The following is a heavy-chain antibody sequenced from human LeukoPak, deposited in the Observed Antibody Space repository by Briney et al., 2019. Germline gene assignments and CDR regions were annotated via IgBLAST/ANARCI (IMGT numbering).Heavy chain of an antibody. CDR2: FYYGGST. CDR1: GGSFSGYY. Sequence: SETLSLTCAVYGGSFSGYYWSWIRQPPGKGLEWIGNFYYGGSTYYNPSLKSRVTISVDTSKNQFSLNLNSVTAAGTAVYFCARSVAYTSGWYIDYWGQGTLVTVSS. D-gene: IGHD6-19*01. J-gene: IGHJ4*02. V-gene: IGHV4-34*01. CDR3: ARSVAYTSGWYIDY.